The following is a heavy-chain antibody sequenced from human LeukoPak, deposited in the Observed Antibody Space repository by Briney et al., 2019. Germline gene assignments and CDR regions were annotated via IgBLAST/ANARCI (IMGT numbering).Heavy chain of an antibody. D-gene: IGHD3-3*01. J-gene: IGHJ4*02. CDR2: IYSGGST. CDR1: GFTVNSNY. V-gene: IGHV3-66*02. CDR3: ARSITIYGVVDY. Sequence: GGSLRLSCAASGFTVNSNYMSWVRQAPGKGLEWVSVIYSGGSTYYADSVKGRFTISRDNSKNTLYLQMNSLRAEDTAVYYCARSITIYGVVDYWGQGTLVTVSS.